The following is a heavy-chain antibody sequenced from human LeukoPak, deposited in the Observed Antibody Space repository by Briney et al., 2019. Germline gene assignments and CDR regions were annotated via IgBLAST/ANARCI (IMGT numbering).Heavy chain of an antibody. CDR1: GGSFSGYY. V-gene: IGHV3-11*04. CDR3: ARDGSSSHFDY. J-gene: IGHJ4*02. Sequence: PSETLSLTCAVYGGSFSGYYWSWIRQAPGKGLEWVSYISSSGSTIYYADSVKGRFTISRDNAKNSLYLQMNSLRAEDTAVYYCARDGSSSHFDYWGQGTLVTVSS. CDR2: ISSSGSTI. D-gene: IGHD6-6*01.